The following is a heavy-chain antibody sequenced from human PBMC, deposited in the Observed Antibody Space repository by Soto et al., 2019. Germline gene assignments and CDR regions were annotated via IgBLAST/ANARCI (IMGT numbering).Heavy chain of an antibody. D-gene: IGHD2-21*01. CDR2: ISFDGSNK. CDR1: GFTFSSYG. J-gene: IGHJ6*02. CDR3: WTDLGYCGSARGSDGMAV. V-gene: IGHV3-30*03. Sequence: QVQLVESGGGVVQPGRSLRLSCAASGFTFSSYGMHWVRQAPGKGLEWVTVISFDGSNKYYADSVKGRFTISRDISNNTLYLQMVSLRTEDTAVYYCWTDLGYCGSARGSDGMAVWGQGTTVTVSS.